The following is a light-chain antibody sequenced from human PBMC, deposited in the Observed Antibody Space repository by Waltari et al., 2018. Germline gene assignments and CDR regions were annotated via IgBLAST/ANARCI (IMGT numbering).Light chain of an antibody. Sequence: SYVLTQPPSVSVAPGQTARITCGGDNIGSKGVHWYQQKSGQAPVLVVFDENARPSGIPDRISGSKSESTAALTISRVEAGDEADYYCQLWDSDSDHWIFGGGTKLTVL. CDR3: QLWDSDSDHWI. CDR2: DEN. J-gene: IGLJ2*01. CDR1: NIGSKG. V-gene: IGLV3-21*02.